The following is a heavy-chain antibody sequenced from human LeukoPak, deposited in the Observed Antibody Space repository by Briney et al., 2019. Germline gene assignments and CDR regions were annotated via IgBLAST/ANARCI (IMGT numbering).Heavy chain of an antibody. V-gene: IGHV3-21*01. J-gene: IGHJ4*02. D-gene: IGHD6-19*01. Sequence: GGSLRLSCAASGFTFSSYSMNWVRQAPGKGLEWVSSISSSSSYIYYADSVKGRFTISRDNAKNSLYLQMNSLRAEDTAVYYCARGAVAAHLGAHWGRGTLVTVSS. CDR3: ARGAVAAHLGAH. CDR2: ISSSSSYI. CDR1: GFTFSSYS.